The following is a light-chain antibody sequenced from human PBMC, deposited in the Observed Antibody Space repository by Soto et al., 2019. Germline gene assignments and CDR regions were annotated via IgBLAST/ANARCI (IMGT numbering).Light chain of an antibody. CDR2: DII. CDR3: SSYSRTTTLVV. J-gene: IGLJ2*01. CDR1: SSDIGAFTS. Sequence: QSALTQPASVSGSPGQSITISCTGTSSDIGAFTSVSWYQQHPGKAPKLIIYDIIHRLSGVSDRFSRSKSVNTASLTVSGLQPEDEANYYCSSYSRTTTLVVFGGGTKLTVL. V-gene: IGLV2-14*03.